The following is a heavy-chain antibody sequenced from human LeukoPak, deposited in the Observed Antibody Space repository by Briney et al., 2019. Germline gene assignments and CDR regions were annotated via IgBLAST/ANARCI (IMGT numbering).Heavy chain of an antibody. Sequence: GGSLRLSCAASGSTFSNYDMHWVRQVTGEGLEWVSGISTAGDTYYAGSVKGRFTISRENAKNSLYLQMNSLTAGDTAVYYCAVWGDSENYWGQGTLVTVSS. J-gene: IGHJ4*02. D-gene: IGHD2-21*02. CDR3: AVWGDSENY. CDR2: ISTAGDT. CDR1: GSTFSNYD. V-gene: IGHV3-13*01.